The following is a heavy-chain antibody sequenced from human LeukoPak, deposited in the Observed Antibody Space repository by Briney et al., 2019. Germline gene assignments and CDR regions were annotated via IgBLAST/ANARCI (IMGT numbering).Heavy chain of an antibody. Sequence: SQTLSLTCTVSGGSISSGDYYWSWIRQPPGKGLEWIGYIYYSGSTYYNPSLKSRVTISVDTSKNQFSLKLSSVTAADTAVYYCAGANYYGSGSYYSAFYMDVWGKGTTVTVSS. CDR2: IYYSGST. D-gene: IGHD3-10*01. J-gene: IGHJ6*03. CDR1: GGSISSGDYY. CDR3: AGANYYGSGSYYSAFYMDV. V-gene: IGHV4-30-4*08.